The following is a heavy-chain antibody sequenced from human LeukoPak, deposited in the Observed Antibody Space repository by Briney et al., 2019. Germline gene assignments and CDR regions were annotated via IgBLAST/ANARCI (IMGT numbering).Heavy chain of an antibody. CDR1: GFTFSDYF. CDR2: ISGSGRTI. Sequence: GGSLRLSCAASGFTFSDYFMNWIRQAPGKGLEWVSYISGSGRTIYYADSVKGRFTISRDNARNSLSLQINSLRAEDTAVYYCARDTALDYWGQETLVTVSS. V-gene: IGHV3-11*01. CDR3: ARDTALDY. J-gene: IGHJ4*02.